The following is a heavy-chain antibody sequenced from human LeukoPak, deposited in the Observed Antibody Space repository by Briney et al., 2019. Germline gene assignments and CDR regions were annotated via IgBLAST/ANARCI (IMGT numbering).Heavy chain of an antibody. D-gene: IGHD2-21*02. V-gene: IGHV3-23*01. Sequence: GGSLRLSCAASGFTFSSSAMSWVRQAPGKGLEWVSAISNNGGYTYYADSVQGRFTISRDNSKSTLCLQMNSLRAEDTAVYYCARDATRGGDNDYWGQGTLVTVSS. CDR3: ARDATRGGDNDY. J-gene: IGHJ4*02. CDR2: ISNNGGYT. CDR1: GFTFSSSA.